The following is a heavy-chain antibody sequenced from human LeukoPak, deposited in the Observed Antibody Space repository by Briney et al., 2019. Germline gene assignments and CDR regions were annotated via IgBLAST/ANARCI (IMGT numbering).Heavy chain of an antibody. CDR2: INHSGST. CDR1: GGSISSGSYY. Sequence: SETLSLTCTVSGGSISSGSYYWSWIRQPAGKGLEWIGEINHSGSTNYNPSLKSRVTISVDTSKNQFSLKLSSVTAADTAVYYCARVHKMATDSHSVRRPNYFDYWGQGTLVTVSS. D-gene: IGHD5-24*01. V-gene: IGHV4-61*10. J-gene: IGHJ4*02. CDR3: ARVHKMATDSHSVRRPNYFDY.